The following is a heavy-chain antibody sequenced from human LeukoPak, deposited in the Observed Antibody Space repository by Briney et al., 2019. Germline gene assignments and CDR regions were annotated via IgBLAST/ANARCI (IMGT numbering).Heavy chain of an antibody. D-gene: IGHD3-22*01. CDR2: IIPILGIA. V-gene: IGHV1-69*04. Sequence: SVKVSCKASGGTFSSYAISWVRQAPGQGLEWMGRIIPILGIANYAQKFQGRVTITADKSTSTAYMGLSSLRSEDTAVYYCARGGYYYDSRGAQFDYWGQGTLVTVSS. J-gene: IGHJ4*02. CDR3: ARGGYYYDSRGAQFDY. CDR1: GGTFSSYA.